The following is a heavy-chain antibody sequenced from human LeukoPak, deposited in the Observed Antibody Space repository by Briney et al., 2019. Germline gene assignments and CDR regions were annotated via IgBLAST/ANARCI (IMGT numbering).Heavy chain of an antibody. CDR3: ARHVVSGWSGYFDF. J-gene: IGHJ5*01. D-gene: IGHD3-3*01. Sequence: PSETLSLTCTVSGDSISSSSDYWGWIRQLPGKGLEWIGSIYPTAYTYYNPSFKSRVTMSVDTSKNQFSLKLSSVTAADTAMYYCARHVVSGWSGYFDFWGQGTLVTASS. CDR1: GDSISSSSDY. CDR2: IYPTAYT. V-gene: IGHV4-39*01.